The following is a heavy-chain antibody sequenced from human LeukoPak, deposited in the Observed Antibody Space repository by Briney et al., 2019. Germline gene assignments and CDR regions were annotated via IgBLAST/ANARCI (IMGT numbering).Heavy chain of an antibody. CDR1: GGTFSSYA. V-gene: IGHV1-46*01. D-gene: IGHD3-22*01. J-gene: IGHJ4*02. CDR2: INPSGGST. Sequence: ASVKVSCKASGGTFSSYAISWVRQAPGQGLEWMGIINPSGGSTSYAQKFQGRVTMTRDTSTSTVYMELSSLRSEDTAVYYCARDHRRYYDSSGYIRRYFDYWGQGTLVTVSS. CDR3: ARDHRRYYDSSGYIRRYFDY.